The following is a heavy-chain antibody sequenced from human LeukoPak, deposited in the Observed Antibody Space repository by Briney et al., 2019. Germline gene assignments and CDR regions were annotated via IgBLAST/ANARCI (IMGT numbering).Heavy chain of an antibody. CDR1: GFTFNNYN. J-gene: IGHJ6*03. Sequence: GGPLKLSCATSGFTFNNYNMNWVRQAPGRALEWVSSITSSGTYIFYADSVKGRFTISRDNAKNSLYLQMNSLGPEDTAVYYCARDPYSGNYGNYYYYYMDVWGKGTTVTISS. CDR3: ARDPYSGNYGNYYYYYMDV. CDR2: ITSSGTYI. D-gene: IGHD1-26*01. V-gene: IGHV3-21*01.